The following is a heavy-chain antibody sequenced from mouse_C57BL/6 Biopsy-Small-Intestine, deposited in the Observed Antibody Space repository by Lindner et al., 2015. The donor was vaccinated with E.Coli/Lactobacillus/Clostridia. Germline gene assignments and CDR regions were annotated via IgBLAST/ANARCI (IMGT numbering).Heavy chain of an antibody. J-gene: IGHJ1*01. CDR3: TTYTNYEGYFDV. V-gene: IGHV14-4*01. CDR2: IDPENGDT. D-gene: IGHD2-5*01. Sequence: VQLQESGAELVRPGASVKLSCTASGFNIKDDYVHWVKQRPEQGLEWIGWIDPENGDTEYASKFQGKATITADTSSNTAYPQLSSLTSEDTAVFYCTTYTNYEGYFDVWGAGTTVTVSS. CDR1: GFNIKDDY.